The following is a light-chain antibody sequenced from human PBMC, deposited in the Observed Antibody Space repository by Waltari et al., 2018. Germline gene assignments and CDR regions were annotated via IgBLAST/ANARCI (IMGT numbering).Light chain of an antibody. V-gene: IGKV3-15*01. CDR1: QNVRRN. J-gene: IGKJ2*01. CDR3: QQYDNWPPYT. CDR2: GAS. Sequence: EIVMTQSPATLSVSPGESATLSCRASQNVRRNLAWYQQKPGQAPRLLIYGASTRATGTPARISGSGSGTEFTLTIRSMQSEDFAVYYCQQYDNWPPYTFGQGTTLEIK.